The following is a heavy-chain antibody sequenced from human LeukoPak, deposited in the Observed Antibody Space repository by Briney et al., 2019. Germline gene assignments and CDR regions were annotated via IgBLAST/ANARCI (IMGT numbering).Heavy chain of an antibody. CDR3: AREKYSSSWYGNYYYYYGMDV. CDR2: ISSSSSYI. CDR1: GFTFSSYS. J-gene: IGHJ6*02. D-gene: IGHD6-13*01. Sequence: GGSLRLSCAASGFTFSSYSMNWVRQAPGKGLEWVSSISSSSSYIYYADSVKGRFTISRDNAKNSLYLQMNSLRAEDTAVYYCAREKYSSSWYGNYYYYYGMDVWGQGTTVTVSS. V-gene: IGHV3-21*01.